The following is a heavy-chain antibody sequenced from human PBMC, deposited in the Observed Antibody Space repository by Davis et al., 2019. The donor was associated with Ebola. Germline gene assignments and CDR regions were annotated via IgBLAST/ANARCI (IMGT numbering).Heavy chain of an antibody. J-gene: IGHJ4*02. V-gene: IGHV3-30-3*01. CDR1: GFTFSDYY. CDR2: ISYDGSNK. Sequence: GESLKISCAASGFTFSDYYMSWIRQAPGKGLEWVAVISYDGSNKYYADSVKGRFTISRDNSKNTLYLQMNSLRAEDTAVYYCARVRSYYGDSDYWGQGTLVTVSS. D-gene: IGHD4-17*01. CDR3: ARVRSYYGDSDY.